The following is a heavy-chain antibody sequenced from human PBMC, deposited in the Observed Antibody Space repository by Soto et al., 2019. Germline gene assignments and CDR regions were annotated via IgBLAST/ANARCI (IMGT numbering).Heavy chain of an antibody. CDR3: ARESSSGRRDRIDY. CDR1: GFTFSNHG. Sequence: PGGSLRLSCVASGFTFSNHGMHWVRQAPGKGLEWVTVIWYDGTNRFYADSVKGRFTISRGVSENTVYLQMDSLRSEDTAVYYCARESSSGRRDRIDYWGQGTLVTVSS. J-gene: IGHJ4*02. V-gene: IGHV3-33*01. CDR2: IWYDGTNR. D-gene: IGHD6-19*01.